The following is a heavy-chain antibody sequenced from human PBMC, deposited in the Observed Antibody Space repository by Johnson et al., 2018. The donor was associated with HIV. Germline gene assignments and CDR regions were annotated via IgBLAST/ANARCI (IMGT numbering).Heavy chain of an antibody. CDR2: IRYDGSNK. D-gene: IGHD6-19*01. CDR1: GFTFSSYG. CDR3: AKVTGYSSGWFLDAFDI. V-gene: IGHV3-30*02. Sequence: QVQLVESGGGVVQPGGSLRLSCAASGFTFSSYGMHWVRQAPGKGLEWVAFIRYDGSNKYYADSVKGRFTISRDNSKNTLYLHRNSLRAEDTAVYYCAKVTGYSSGWFLDAFDIWGQGTMVTVSS. J-gene: IGHJ3*02.